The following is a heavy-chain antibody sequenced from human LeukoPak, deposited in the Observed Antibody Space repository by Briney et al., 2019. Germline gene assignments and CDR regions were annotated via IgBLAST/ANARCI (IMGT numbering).Heavy chain of an antibody. J-gene: IGHJ5*02. D-gene: IGHD5-18*01. CDR1: GXTFSSYW. V-gene: IGHV3-74*01. CDR2: IKSDGSST. Sequence: GGSLRLSWAASGXTFSSYWVHWVRQAPGKGLVWVSRIKSDGSSTNYADSVKGRFTISRDNAKNTVYLQMNSLRAEDTAVYYCARVGYDYGTKNWFDPWGQGTLVTVSS. CDR3: ARVGYDYGTKNWFDP.